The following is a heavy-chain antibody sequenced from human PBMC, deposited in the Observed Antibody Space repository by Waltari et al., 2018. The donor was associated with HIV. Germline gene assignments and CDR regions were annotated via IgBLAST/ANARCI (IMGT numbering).Heavy chain of an antibody. CDR1: GYTFTSSA. CDR2: INTNTGNP. D-gene: IGHD3-3*01. CDR3: AREHGIFGVVIIGAFNY. J-gene: IGHJ4*02. Sequence: QVQLVQSGSELKKPGASVEVSCKASGYTFTSSAMNWVRQAPGQGLEWMGWINTNTGNPTYAQGFTGRFVSSLDTSVSTAYLQISSLKAEDTAVYYCAREHGIFGVVIIGAFNYWGQGTLVTVSS. V-gene: IGHV7-4-1*02.